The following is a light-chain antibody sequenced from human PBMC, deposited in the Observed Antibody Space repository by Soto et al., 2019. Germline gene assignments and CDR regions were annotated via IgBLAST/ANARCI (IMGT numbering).Light chain of an antibody. CDR1: SSDVGDFNY. Sequence: QSALTQPASVSGSPGQSITISCTGTSSDVGDFNYVSWYQQYPGKAPKLMIYDVGNRPSGVSIRFSGSKSGSTASLTISGLQAEDEADYYCSSFSSSTTRVFGTGTKLTVL. V-gene: IGLV2-14*01. CDR2: DVG. J-gene: IGLJ1*01. CDR3: SSFSSSTTRV.